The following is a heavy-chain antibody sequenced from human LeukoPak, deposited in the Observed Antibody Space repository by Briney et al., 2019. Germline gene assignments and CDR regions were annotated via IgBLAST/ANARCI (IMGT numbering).Heavy chain of an antibody. CDR1: GYTFTGYY. D-gene: IGHD6-19*01. CDR2: INPNSGGT. V-gene: IGHV1-2*02. CDR3: ARTDSSGWYVFDY. J-gene: IGHJ4*02. Sequence: ASAKVSCKASGYTFTGYYMHWVRQAPGQGLEWMGWINPNSGGTNYAQKFQGRVTMTRDTSISTAYMELSRLRSDDTAVYYCARTDSSGWYVFDYWGQGTLVTVSS.